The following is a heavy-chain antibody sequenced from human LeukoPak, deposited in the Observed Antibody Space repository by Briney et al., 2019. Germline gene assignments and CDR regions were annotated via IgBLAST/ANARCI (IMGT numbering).Heavy chain of an antibody. J-gene: IGHJ4*02. D-gene: IGHD3-10*01. CDR3: AKLMVRGAY. CDR2: IRYDGSNK. V-gene: IGHV3-30*02. CDR1: GFTFSSYV. Sequence: GGSLRLSCAASGFTFSSYVMHWVRQAPGKGLEWVAFIRYDGSNKYYADSVKGRFTISRDNSKNTLYLQMNSLRAEDTAVYYCAKLMVRGAYWGQGTLVTVSS.